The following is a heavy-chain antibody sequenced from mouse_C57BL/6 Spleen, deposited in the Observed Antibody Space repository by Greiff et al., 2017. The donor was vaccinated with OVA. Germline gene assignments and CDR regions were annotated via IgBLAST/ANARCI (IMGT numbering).Heavy chain of an antibody. D-gene: IGHD2-4*01. CDR3: VRHYDYEGYFDV. V-gene: IGHV10-1*01. CDR2: IRSKSNNYAT. J-gene: IGHJ1*03. CDR1: GFSFNTYA. Sequence: VQGVESGGGLVQPKGSLKLSCAASGFSFNTYAMNWVRQAPGKGLEWVARIRSKSNNYATYYADSVKDRFTISRDDSESMLYLQMNNLKTEDTAMYYCVRHYDYEGYFDVWGTGTTVTVSS.